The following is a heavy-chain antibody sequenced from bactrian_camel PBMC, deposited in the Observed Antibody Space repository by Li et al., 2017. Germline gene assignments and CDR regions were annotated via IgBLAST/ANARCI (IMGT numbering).Heavy chain of an antibody. Sequence: HVQLVESGGGSAETGGSLRVSCRASGFRFADYALGWYRQAPGNECEGVAAIDTGDGSTYYLNSVEGRFTISQDNAKNTLYLQMNSLKTEDTAVYYCAADFGTYCALGKLDFDYSGQGTQVTVSS. V-gene: IGHV3S61*01. CDR1: GFRFADYA. CDR2: IDTGDGST. D-gene: IGHD2*01. J-gene: IGHJ6*01. CDR3: AADFGTYCALGKLDFDY.